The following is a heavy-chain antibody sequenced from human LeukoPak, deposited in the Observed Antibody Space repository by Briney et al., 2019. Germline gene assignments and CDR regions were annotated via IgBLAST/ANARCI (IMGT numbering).Heavy chain of an antibody. V-gene: IGHV4-59*01. CDR1: CGSISSYY. CDR3: ARDYGGDWYQIDY. Sequence: SETLSLTCTVSCGSISSYYWSCIRQPPGKGLECIGYIYYSGSTNYNPSLKSRLTISVDTSKNQFYLKLSSVTAADTALYYCARDYGGDWYQIDYWGQGTLVTVSS. D-gene: IGHD3-9*01. CDR2: IYYSGST. J-gene: IGHJ4*02.